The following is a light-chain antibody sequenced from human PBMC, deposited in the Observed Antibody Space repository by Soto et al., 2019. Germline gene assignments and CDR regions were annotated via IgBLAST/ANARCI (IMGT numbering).Light chain of an antibody. Sequence: EVVMTQSPATLSVSPGERATLSCRASQSVNANLAWYQQKPSQAPRLLIHGASNRATGIPARFSGSGFGTEFILTISSLQSEDFAVYYCQQYNTSLWTFGQGTKV. V-gene: IGKV3-15*01. CDR1: QSVNAN. CDR2: GAS. J-gene: IGKJ1*01. CDR3: QQYNTSLWT.